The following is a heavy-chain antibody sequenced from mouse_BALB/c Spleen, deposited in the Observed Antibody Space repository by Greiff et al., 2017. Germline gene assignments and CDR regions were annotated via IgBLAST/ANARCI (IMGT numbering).Heavy chain of an antibody. Sequence: QVQLQQSGAELVRPGTSVKISCKASGYTFTNYWLGWVKQRPGHGLEWIGDIYPGGGYTNYNEKFKGKATLTADTSSSTAYMQLSSLTSEDSAVYFCARNGNYVRYFDVWGAGTTVTVSS. CDR2: IYPGGGYT. CDR3: ARNGNYVRYFDV. V-gene: IGHV1-63*02. J-gene: IGHJ1*01. D-gene: IGHD2-1*01. CDR1: GYTFTNYW.